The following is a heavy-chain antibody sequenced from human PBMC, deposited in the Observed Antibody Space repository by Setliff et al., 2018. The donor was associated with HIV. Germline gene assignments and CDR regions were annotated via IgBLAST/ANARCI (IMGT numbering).Heavy chain of an antibody. V-gene: IGHV4-30-2*01. CDR2: IYHSGST. J-gene: IGHJ4*02. Sequence: SETLSLTCAVSGGSISSGGYSWNWIRQPPGKGLEWIGYIYHSGSTFYNPSLKSRVTISVDRSKNQFSLKMNSVTAAGTAVYYCATWRGDFMVRGLIDYWGQGTLVTVSS. CDR1: GGSISSGGYS. CDR3: ATWRGDFMVRGLIDY. D-gene: IGHD3-10*01.